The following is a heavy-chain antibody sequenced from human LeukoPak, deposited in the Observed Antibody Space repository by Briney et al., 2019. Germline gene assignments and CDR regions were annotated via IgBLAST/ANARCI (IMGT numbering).Heavy chain of an antibody. Sequence: TPSETLSLTCAVYGGSFSGYYWSWIRQPPGKGLEWIGEINHSGSTNYNPSLKSRVTISVDTSKNQFSLKLSSVTAADTAVYYCARGPPYYDFWSGYYNPTTYYFDYWGQGTLVTVPS. CDR2: INHSGST. CDR3: ARGPPYYDFWSGYYNPTTYYFDY. CDR1: GGSFSGYY. D-gene: IGHD3-3*01. J-gene: IGHJ4*02. V-gene: IGHV4-34*01.